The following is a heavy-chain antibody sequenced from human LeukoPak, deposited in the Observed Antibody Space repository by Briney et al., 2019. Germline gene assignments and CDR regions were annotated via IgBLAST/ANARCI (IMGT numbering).Heavy chain of an antibody. CDR2: IYYSGST. D-gene: IGHD6-19*01. CDR1: GGSISSYY. CDR3: ARDGGSGWRNWFDP. V-gene: IGHV4-59*01. Sequence: PSETLSVTCTVSGGSISSYYWSWIRQPPGKGLEWIGYIYYSGSTNYNPSLKSRVTISVDTSKNQFSLKLSSVTAADTAVYYCARDGGSGWRNWFDPWGQGTLVTVSS. J-gene: IGHJ5*02.